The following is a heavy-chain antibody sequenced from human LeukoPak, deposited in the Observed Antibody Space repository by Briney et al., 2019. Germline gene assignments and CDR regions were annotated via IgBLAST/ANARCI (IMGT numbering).Heavy chain of an antibody. D-gene: IGHD2-2*01. V-gene: IGHV3-53*01. J-gene: IGHJ6*02. CDR3: CRSTDYYGMDV. CDR2: IYSGGST. CDR1: GFTFSSYW. Sequence: GGSLRLSCAASGFTFSSYWMSWVRQAPGKGLEWVSVIYSGGSTYYADSVKGRFTISRDNSKNTLYLQMNSLRAEDTAVYYCCRSTDYYGMDVWGQGTTVTVSS.